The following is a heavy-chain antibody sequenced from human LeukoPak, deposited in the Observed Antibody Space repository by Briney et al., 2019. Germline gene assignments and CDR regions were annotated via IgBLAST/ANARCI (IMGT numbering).Heavy chain of an antibody. CDR2: INSDGSST. Sequence: GGSLRLSCAASGFTFSSYWMHWVRQAPGKGLVWVSRINSDGSSTSYADSVKGRFTISRDNAKNTLYLQMNSLRAEDTAVYYCARGRDPSGSYYYYYGMDVWGQGTTVTVSS. D-gene: IGHD1-26*01. V-gene: IGHV3-74*01. CDR3: ARGRDPSGSYYYYYGMDV. CDR1: GFTFSSYW. J-gene: IGHJ6*02.